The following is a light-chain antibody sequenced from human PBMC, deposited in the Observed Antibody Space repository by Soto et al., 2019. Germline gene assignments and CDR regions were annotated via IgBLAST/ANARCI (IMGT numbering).Light chain of an antibody. CDR2: AAS. Sequence: DIQMTQSPSSLSASVGDRVTITCRTSQNIATYLNWYQHRPGKAPKLLIYAASRLRSGVPSRISGSGSGTEFTLTISSLHPEDSATYYCQRSETFGQGTRLEI. CDR3: QRSET. V-gene: IGKV1-39*01. CDR1: QNIATY. J-gene: IGKJ2*01.